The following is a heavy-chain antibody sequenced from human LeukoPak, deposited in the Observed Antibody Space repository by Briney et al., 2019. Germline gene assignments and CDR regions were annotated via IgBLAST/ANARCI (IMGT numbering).Heavy chain of an antibody. D-gene: IGHD2-2*01. V-gene: IGHV1-2*02. Sequence: ASVKVSCKPSGYIFIGYYIHWVRQAPGQGLEWMGWINPNSGGTNYAQKFQGRVTMTRDTSISTAYMELSRLRSDDTAVYYRARGDIVVVPIRYYYMDVWGKGTTVTISS. CDR2: INPNSGGT. J-gene: IGHJ6*03. CDR3: ARGDIVVVPIRYYYMDV. CDR1: GYIFIGYY.